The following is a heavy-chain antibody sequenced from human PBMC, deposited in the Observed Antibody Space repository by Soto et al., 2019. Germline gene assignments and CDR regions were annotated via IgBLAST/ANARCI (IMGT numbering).Heavy chain of an antibody. V-gene: IGHV3-64*01. CDR3: ARGEPFDY. J-gene: IGHJ4*02. CDR1: GFTFSSYA. CDR2: ISSNGGST. D-gene: IGHD3-16*01. Sequence: GGSLRLSCAASGFTFSSYAMSWVRQAPGKGLEWVSAISSNGGSTYYANSVKGRFTISRDNSKNTLYLQMGSLRAEDMAVYYCARGEPFDYWGQGTLVTVSS.